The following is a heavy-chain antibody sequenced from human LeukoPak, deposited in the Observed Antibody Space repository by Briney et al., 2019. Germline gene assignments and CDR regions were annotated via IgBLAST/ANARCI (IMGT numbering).Heavy chain of an antibody. D-gene: IGHD3-3*01. CDR2: IYYSGST. CDR1: GGSISSSSYY. Sequence: PSETLSLTCTVSGGSISSSSYYWSWIRRPPGKGLEWIGSIYYSGSTYYNPSLKSRVTISVDTSKNQFSLKLSSVTAADTAVYYCARTPYDFWSGYWRTQFDYWGQGTLVTVSS. J-gene: IGHJ4*02. CDR3: ARTPYDFWSGYWRTQFDY. V-gene: IGHV4-39*01.